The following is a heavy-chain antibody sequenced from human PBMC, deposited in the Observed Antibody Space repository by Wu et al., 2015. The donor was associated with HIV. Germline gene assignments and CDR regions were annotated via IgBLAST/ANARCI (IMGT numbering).Heavy chain of an antibody. CDR2: INPNSGGT. V-gene: IGHV1-2*02. J-gene: IGHJ2*01. Sequence: QVQLVQSGAEVKKPGASVKVSCKASGYTFTGYYMHWVRQAPGQGLEWMGWINPNSGGTNYAQKFQGRVTMTRDTSISTAYMELSRLRSDDTAVYYCARGTYCSSTSCSHYWYFDLWGRGTWSLS. CDR1: GYTFTGYY. D-gene: IGHD2-2*01. CDR3: ARGTYCSSTSCSHYWYFDL.